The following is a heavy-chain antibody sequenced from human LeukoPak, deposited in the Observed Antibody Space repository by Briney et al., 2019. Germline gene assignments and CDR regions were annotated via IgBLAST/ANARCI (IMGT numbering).Heavy chain of an antibody. Sequence: ASVKVSCKASGYTFTGYYMHWVRQAPGQGLEWMGWINPNSGGTNYAQKFQGRVTMTRDTSISTAYMELSRLRSDDTAVYYCASAPRYCSGGSCYYYYMDVWGKGTTVTVSS. CDR3: ASAPRYCSGGSCYYYYMDV. D-gene: IGHD2-15*01. CDR1: GYTFTGYY. V-gene: IGHV1-2*02. J-gene: IGHJ6*03. CDR2: INPNSGGT.